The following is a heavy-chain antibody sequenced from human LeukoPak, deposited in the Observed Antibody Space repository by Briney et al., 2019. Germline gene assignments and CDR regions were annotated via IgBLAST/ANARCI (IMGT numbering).Heavy chain of an antibody. Sequence: SETLSLTCAVSGGSISSSNWWSWVRQPPGKGLEWIGEIYHSGSTNYNPSLKSRVTISVDKSKNQFSLKLSSVTAADTAVYYCARGFEYCSSTSCYMGFHYYYGMDVWGQGTTVTVSS. CDR3: ARGFEYCSSTSCYMGFHYYYGMDV. V-gene: IGHV4-4*02. J-gene: IGHJ6*02. CDR2: IYHSGST. D-gene: IGHD2-2*02. CDR1: GGSISSSNW.